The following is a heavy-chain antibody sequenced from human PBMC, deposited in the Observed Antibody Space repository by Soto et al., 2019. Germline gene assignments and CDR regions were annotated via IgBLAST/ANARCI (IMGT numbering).Heavy chain of an antibody. D-gene: IGHD3-22*01. CDR3: AKELYYYDSSGYHGNYYYGMDV. Sequence: PGGSLRLSCAASGFTFDDYAMHWVRQAPGKGLEWVSGISWNSGSIGYADSVKGRFTISRDNAKNSLYLQMNSLRAEGTALYYCAKELYYYDSSGYHGNYYYGMDVWGQGTTVTVSS. J-gene: IGHJ6*02. V-gene: IGHV3-9*01. CDR2: ISWNSGSI. CDR1: GFTFDDYA.